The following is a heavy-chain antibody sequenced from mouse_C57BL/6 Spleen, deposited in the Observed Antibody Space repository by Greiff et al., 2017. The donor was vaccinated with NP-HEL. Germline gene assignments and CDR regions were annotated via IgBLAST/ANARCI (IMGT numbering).Heavy chain of an antibody. Sequence: VQLQESGPELVKPGASVKISCKASGYSFTSYYIHWVKPRPGQGLEWIGWIYPGSGNTKYNEKFKGKATLTADTSSSTAYMQLSSLTSEDSAVYYCARSGYNAMDYWGQGTSVTVSS. J-gene: IGHJ4*01. CDR1: GYSFTSYY. CDR3: ARSGYNAMDY. D-gene: IGHD1-2*01. V-gene: IGHV1-66*01. CDR2: IYPGSGNT.